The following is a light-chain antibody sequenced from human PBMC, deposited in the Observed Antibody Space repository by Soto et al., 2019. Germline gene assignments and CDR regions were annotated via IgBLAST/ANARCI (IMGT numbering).Light chain of an antibody. CDR2: DAS. V-gene: IGKV1-39*01. CDR3: QQSYTTPRT. Sequence: DIQMTQPPSSLSASVGDRVTITCRARQTINTYLNWYQQTPGTAPKLLIYDASSLQSGVPSLFRGSRSGTDFTLTITSLQPEEFATYYCQQSYTTPRTCGGGTKVEVK. CDR1: QTINTY. J-gene: IGKJ4*01.